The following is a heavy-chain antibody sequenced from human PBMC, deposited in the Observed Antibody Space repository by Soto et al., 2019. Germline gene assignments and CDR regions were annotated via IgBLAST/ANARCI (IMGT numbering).Heavy chain of an antibody. D-gene: IGHD3-3*01. Sequence: QVQLVESGGGVVQPGRSLRLSCAASGFTFSSYGMHWVRQAPGKGLEWVAVISYDGSNKYYADSVKGRFTISRDNSKNTLYLQMNSLRAEDTDVYYCAKDRLFLGFLEWNGMDVWGQGTTVTVSS. CDR3: AKDRLFLGFLEWNGMDV. CDR1: GFTFSSYG. V-gene: IGHV3-30*18. CDR2: ISYDGSNK. J-gene: IGHJ6*01.